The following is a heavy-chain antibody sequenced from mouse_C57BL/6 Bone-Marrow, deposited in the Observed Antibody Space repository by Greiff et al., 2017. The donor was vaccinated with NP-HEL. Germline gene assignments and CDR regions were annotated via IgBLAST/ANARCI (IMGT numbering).Heavy chain of an antibody. J-gene: IGHJ4*01. CDR3: ARRRIYYYAMDY. V-gene: IGHV1-82*01. CDR2: IYPGDGDT. Sequence: VQGVESGPELVKPGASVKISCKASGYAFSSSWMNWVKQRPGKGLEWIGRIYPGDGDTNYNGKFKGKATLTADKSSSTAYMQLSSLTSEDSAVYFCARRRIYYYAMDYWGQGTSVTVSS. CDR1: GYAFSSSW.